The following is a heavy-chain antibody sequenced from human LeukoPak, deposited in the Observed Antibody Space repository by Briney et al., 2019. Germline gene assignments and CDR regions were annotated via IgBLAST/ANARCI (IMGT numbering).Heavy chain of an antibody. V-gene: IGHV3-74*01. D-gene: IGHD3-10*01. J-gene: IGHJ3*02. CDR2: INSDGSST. Sequence: PGGSLRLSCAASGFTFSSYWMHWVRQAPGKGLVWVSRINSDGSSTSYADSVKGRFTISRDNAKNTLYLQMNSLRDEDTAVYYCASSIGFRSWDAFDIWGQGTMVAVSS. CDR1: GFTFSSYW. CDR3: ASSIGFRSWDAFDI.